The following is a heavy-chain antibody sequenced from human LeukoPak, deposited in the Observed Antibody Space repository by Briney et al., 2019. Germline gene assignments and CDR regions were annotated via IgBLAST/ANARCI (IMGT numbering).Heavy chain of an antibody. D-gene: IGHD5-12*01. CDR3: ARLLARGYSGYDRTTVTTFGVEVAGYYYGMDV. Sequence: ASVKVSCKASGYTFTSFAMHWVRQAPGQRLEWTGWINAGNGNTKYSQKFQGRVTITRDTSASTAYMELSSLRSEDTAVYYCARLLARGYSGYDRTTVTTFGVEVAGYYYGMDVWGQGTTVTVSS. V-gene: IGHV1-3*01. CDR1: GYTFTSFA. CDR2: INAGNGNT. J-gene: IGHJ6*02.